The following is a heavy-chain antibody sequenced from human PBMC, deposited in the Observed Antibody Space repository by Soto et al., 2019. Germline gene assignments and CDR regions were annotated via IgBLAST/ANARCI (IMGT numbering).Heavy chain of an antibody. Sequence: GGSLRLSCAASGFTFSSYGMHWVRQAPGKGLEWVAVIWYDGSNKYYADSVKGRFTISRDNSKNTLYLQMNSLRAEDTAVYYCARDGIAVAGIVPNWFDPWGQGTLVTVSS. D-gene: IGHD6-19*01. J-gene: IGHJ5*02. CDR1: GFTFSSYG. CDR2: IWYDGSNK. CDR3: ARDGIAVAGIVPNWFDP. V-gene: IGHV3-33*01.